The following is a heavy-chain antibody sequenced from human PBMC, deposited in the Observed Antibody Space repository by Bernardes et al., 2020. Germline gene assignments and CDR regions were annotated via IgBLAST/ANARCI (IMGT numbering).Heavy chain of an antibody. CDR1: GGTFSSYA. CDR2: IIPLFVTP. V-gene: IGHV1-69*13. D-gene: IGHD5-18*01. Sequence: SVKVSCKASGGTFSSYAINWVRQAPGHGLEWMGGIIPLFVTPHYAHKFRGRVTITADESTSTGYMELSSLSSEDTAVYYCAIFGPSDKATPDDGLGYFYYMDVWGKGSTVTVSS. J-gene: IGHJ6*03. CDR3: AIFGPSDKATPDDGLGYFYYMDV.